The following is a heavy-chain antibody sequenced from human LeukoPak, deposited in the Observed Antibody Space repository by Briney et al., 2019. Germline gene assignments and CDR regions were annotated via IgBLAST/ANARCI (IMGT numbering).Heavy chain of an antibody. J-gene: IGHJ5*02. CDR3: ARDRRGGQLERVTNWFDP. D-gene: IGHD1-1*01. CDR2: IYYSGST. Sequence: PSETLSLTCTVSGGSVSSGSYYWSWIRQPPGKGLEWIGYIYYSGSTNYNPSLKSRVTISVDTSKNQFSLKLSSVTAADTAVYYCARDRRGGQLERVTNWFDPWGQGTLVTVSS. V-gene: IGHV4-61*01. CDR1: GGSVSSGSYY.